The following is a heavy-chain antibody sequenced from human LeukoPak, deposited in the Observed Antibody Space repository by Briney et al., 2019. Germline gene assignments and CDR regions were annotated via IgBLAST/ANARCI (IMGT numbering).Heavy chain of an antibody. Sequence: GGSLRLSCAASGLTFSSYEMNWVRQAPGKGLEWVSYISSSGSTIYYADSVKGRFTISRDNAKNSLYLQMNSLRAEDTAVYYCARDRGLLLWFGEINGIFDYWGQGTLVTVSS. CDR1: GLTFSSYE. CDR2: ISSSGSTI. V-gene: IGHV3-48*03. CDR3: ARDRGLLLWFGEINGIFDY. J-gene: IGHJ4*02. D-gene: IGHD3-10*01.